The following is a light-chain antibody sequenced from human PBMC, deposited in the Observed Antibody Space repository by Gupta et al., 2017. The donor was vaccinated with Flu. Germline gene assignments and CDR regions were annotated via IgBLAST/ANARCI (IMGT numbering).Light chain of an antibody. CDR2: DVT. Sequence: QSAPTQPRSVSWSPGQSVTISCTGTSNDVGGYNRVSWYEQRPGKAPKLILYDVTERPSGVPDRFSGSKSGNTASLTISGLQADDEADYYCSSHAGRVTWVFGTGTTVTVL. CDR3: SSHAGRVTWV. J-gene: IGLJ1*01. V-gene: IGLV2-11*01. CDR1: SNDVGGYNR.